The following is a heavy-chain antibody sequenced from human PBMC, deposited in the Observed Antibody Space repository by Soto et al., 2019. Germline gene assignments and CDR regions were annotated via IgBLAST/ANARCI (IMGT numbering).Heavy chain of an antibody. CDR1: GFGFSSYW. Sequence: PGWSLRLSCAASGFGFSSYWMHWVRQAPGKGLVWVSRTNNDGSATTYADSVRGRFTSFRDNAKNTLFLQMTSLGVEDTAVYYCAREMATISLGAFDIWGEGTMVTVSS. J-gene: IGHJ3*02. CDR2: TNNDGSAT. CDR3: AREMATISLGAFDI. V-gene: IGHV3-74*01. D-gene: IGHD5-12*01.